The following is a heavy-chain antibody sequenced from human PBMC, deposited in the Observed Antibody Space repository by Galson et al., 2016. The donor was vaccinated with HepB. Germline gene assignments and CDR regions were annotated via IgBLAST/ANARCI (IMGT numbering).Heavy chain of an antibody. J-gene: IGHJ6*02. CDR1: GFTFSNYG. V-gene: IGHV3-30*03. CDR2: ISYDGSHK. D-gene: IGHD6-19*01. CDR3: ARDLSSGWYSPYYYYGMDV. Sequence: SLRLSCAASGFTFSNYGMHWVRQAPGEGLEWVAVISYDGSHKFYTDSVRGRFPISRDNAKNSLYLQMNSLRDEDTAVYYCARDLSSGWYSPYYYYGMDVWGQGTTVTVSS.